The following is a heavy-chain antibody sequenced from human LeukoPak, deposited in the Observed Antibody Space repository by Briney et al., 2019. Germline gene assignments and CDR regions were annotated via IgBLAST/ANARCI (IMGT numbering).Heavy chain of an antibody. Sequence: SQTLSLTCTVSGGSISRGGYYWSWIRQPPGKGLEWVAYIYHSGSTSYNPSLKSRVTISVDRSRNQFSVRLTSVTAADTAVYYCARTGCSSSSSCMFDPWGQGTLVTVSS. V-gene: IGHV4-30-2*01. CDR3: ARTGCSSSSSCMFDP. J-gene: IGHJ5*02. CDR2: IYHSGST. D-gene: IGHD2-2*01. CDR1: GGSISRGGYY.